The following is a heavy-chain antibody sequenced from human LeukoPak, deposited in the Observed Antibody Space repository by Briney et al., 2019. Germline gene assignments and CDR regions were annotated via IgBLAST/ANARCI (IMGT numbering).Heavy chain of an antibody. V-gene: IGHV4-38-2*02. CDR2: IYHSGST. J-gene: IGHJ4*02. Sequence: SETLSLTCTVSGYSISSGYYWGWIRQPPGKGLEWIGSIYHSGSTYYNPSLKSRVTISVDTSKNQFSLNLSSVTAADTAMYYCARAVGTSRNFFDYWGQGTLVTVSS. CDR3: ARAVGTSRNFFDY. D-gene: IGHD4-23*01. CDR1: GYSISSGYY.